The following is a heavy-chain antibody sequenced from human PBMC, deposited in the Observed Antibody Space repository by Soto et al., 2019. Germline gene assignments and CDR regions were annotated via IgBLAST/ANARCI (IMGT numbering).Heavy chain of an antibody. V-gene: IGHV1-18*01. CDR2: ISAYNGNT. Sequence: QVQLVQSGAEVKKPGASVKVSCKASGYTFTSYGITWVRQAPGQGLEWMGWISAYNGNTNHAQKYQARVTIPTDTSPRTADMELRRLSSDDTAVYYCARELTSLAFSTTHIDYWAQGTLVTVSS. D-gene: IGHD2-2*01. J-gene: IGHJ4*02. CDR1: GYTFTSYG. CDR3: ARELTSLAFSTTHIDY.